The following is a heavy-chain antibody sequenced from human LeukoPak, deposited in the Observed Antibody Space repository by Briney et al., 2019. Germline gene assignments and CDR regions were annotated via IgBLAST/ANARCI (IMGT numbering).Heavy chain of an antibody. CDR3: ASATVTFYYYGMDV. V-gene: IGHV3-23*01. D-gene: IGHD4-17*01. J-gene: IGHJ6*02. CDR1: GFTFSTYA. CDR2: ISGSGGST. Sequence: GGSLRLSCAASGFTFSTYAMSWVRQAPGKGLEWVSAISGSGGSTYCADSVKGRFTISRDNSKNTLYLQMNSLRAEDTAVYYCASATVTFYYYGMDVWGQGSSVIVS.